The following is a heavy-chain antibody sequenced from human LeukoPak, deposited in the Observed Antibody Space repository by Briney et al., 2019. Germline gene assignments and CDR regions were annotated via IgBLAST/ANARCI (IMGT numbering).Heavy chain of an antibody. V-gene: IGHV1-2*02. CDR3: ARARLYDSSGHYLLT. D-gene: IGHD3-22*01. J-gene: IGHJ3*01. CDR1: GYTFTGYY. CDR2: INPNSGGT. Sequence: ASVKVSCKASGYTFTGYYIHWVRQAPGQGLEWMGWINPNSGGTNYAQKFQGRVTMTRDTSISTAYMELSRLRSDDTAVYYCARARLYDSSGHYLLTWGQGTMVTVSS.